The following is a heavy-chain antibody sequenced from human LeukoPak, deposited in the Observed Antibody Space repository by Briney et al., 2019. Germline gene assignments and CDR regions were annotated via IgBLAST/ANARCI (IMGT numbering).Heavy chain of an antibody. Sequence: SETLSLTCTVSGGSISSYYWSWIRQPPGKGLEWIGYIYYSGSTDYNPSLKSQVTMSVDTSKNQFSLKLSSVTAADTAIYYCATLQSSGYDYSDYWGQGILVTVSS. CDR1: GGSISSYY. D-gene: IGHD3-22*01. CDR3: ATLQSSGYDYSDY. J-gene: IGHJ4*02. CDR2: IYYSGST. V-gene: IGHV4-59*08.